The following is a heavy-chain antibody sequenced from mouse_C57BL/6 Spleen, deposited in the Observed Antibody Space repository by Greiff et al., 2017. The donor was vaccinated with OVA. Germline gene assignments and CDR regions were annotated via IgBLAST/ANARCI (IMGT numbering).Heavy chain of an antibody. J-gene: IGHJ2*01. CDR2: IYPGDGDT. Sequence: QVQLQQSGPELVKPGASVKISCKASGYAFSSSWMNWVKQRPGKGLEWIGRIYPGDGDTNYTGKFKGKATLTADKSSSTAYMQLSSLTSEDSAVYAFSCSRVYGGYSSFDDWGKGTTLTVSS. CDR3: SCSRVYGGYSSFDD. CDR1: GYAFSSSW. V-gene: IGHV1-82*01. D-gene: IGHD2-3*01.